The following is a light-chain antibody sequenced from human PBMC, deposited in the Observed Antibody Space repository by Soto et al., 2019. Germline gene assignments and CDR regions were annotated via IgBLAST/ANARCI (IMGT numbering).Light chain of an antibody. CDR2: GAT. V-gene: IGKV3-15*01. Sequence: ETGMRQSPVTLSVSAGERATLSCRASQSVRSNLAWYQQRPGQAPRLLIYGATTRAPGIAARFSGRGSGTEFTLTISSLQSEDFAVYYCQQYNDWPPTFGQGTKVDIK. CDR1: QSVRSN. CDR3: QQYNDWPPT. J-gene: IGKJ1*01.